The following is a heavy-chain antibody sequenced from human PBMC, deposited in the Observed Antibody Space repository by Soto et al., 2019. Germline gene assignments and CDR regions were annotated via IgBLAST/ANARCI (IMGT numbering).Heavy chain of an antibody. CDR3: ARERTIFGVVNHFDP. Sequence: PGGSLRLSCAASGFTFSSYAMHWVRQAPGKGLEWVAVISYDGSNKYYADSVKGRFTISRDNSKNTLYLQMNSLRAEDTAVYYCARERTIFGVVNHFDPWGQGTLVPVSS. V-gene: IGHV3-30-3*01. D-gene: IGHD3-3*01. J-gene: IGHJ5*02. CDR1: GFTFSSYA. CDR2: ISYDGSNK.